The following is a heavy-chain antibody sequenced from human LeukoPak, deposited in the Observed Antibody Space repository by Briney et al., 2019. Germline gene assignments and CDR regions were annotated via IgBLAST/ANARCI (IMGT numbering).Heavy chain of an antibody. CDR3: ARATHYGDYGDY. CDR2: ISAYNGNT. V-gene: IGHV1-18*01. CDR1: GYTFTTYG. J-gene: IGHJ4*02. Sequence: GASVKVSCKASGYTFTTYGITWVRQAPGQGLEWMGWISAYNGNTNYAQKLQGRVTMTTDTSTSTAYMELRSLSSDDTAVYYCARATHYGDYGDYWGQGTLVTVSS. D-gene: IGHD4-17*01.